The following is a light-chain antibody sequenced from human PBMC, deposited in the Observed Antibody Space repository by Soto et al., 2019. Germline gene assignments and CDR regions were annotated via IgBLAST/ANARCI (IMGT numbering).Light chain of an antibody. CDR3: SSYTSSSAVV. Sequence: QSALTQPASVSGSPGQSITISCTGTSSDVGGYNYVSWYQQYPGKAPKLMIYDVSNRPSGVSNRFSGSKSGNTASLTISGLQAEDEADYYCSSYTSSSAVVFGGGTKLPV. CDR2: DVS. J-gene: IGLJ3*02. V-gene: IGLV2-14*01. CDR1: SSDVGGYNY.